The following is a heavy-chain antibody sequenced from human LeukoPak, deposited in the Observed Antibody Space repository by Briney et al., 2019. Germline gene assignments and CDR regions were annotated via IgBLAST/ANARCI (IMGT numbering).Heavy chain of an antibody. V-gene: IGHV3-33*01. Sequence: GGSLRLSCAASGFTFSSHGMHWVRQAPGKGLEWVAVIWYDGSNKYYADSVKGRFTISRDNSKNTLYLQMNSLRAEDTAVYYCARDYDILTGYPSDAFDIWGQGTMVTVSS. D-gene: IGHD3-9*01. CDR1: GFTFSSHG. CDR3: ARDYDILTGYPSDAFDI. CDR2: IWYDGSNK. J-gene: IGHJ3*02.